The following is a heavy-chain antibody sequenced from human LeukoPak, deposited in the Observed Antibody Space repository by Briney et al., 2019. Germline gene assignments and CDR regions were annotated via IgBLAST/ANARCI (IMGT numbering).Heavy chain of an antibody. D-gene: IGHD3-22*01. V-gene: IGHV4-4*07. Sequence: SETPSLTCTVSGGSISSYYWSWIRQPAGKGLEWIGRIYTSGSTNYNPSLKSRVTMSVDTSKNQFSLKLSSVTAADTAVYYCTRAASSGPLFTYHMDVWGKGTTVTVSS. CDR2: IYTSGST. CDR3: TRAASSGPLFTYHMDV. CDR1: GGSISSYY. J-gene: IGHJ6*03.